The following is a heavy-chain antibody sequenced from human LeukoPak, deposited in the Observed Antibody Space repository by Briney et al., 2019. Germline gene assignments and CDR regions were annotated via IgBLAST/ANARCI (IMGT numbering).Heavy chain of an antibody. V-gene: IGHV3-74*01. Sequence: GGSLRLSCEASGLSLSTYWMHWVRQAPGKGLVWVTHINNDGTGTTYADSVKGRFTISRDNAKNTLDLQMNSLRAEDTAVYYCVRDSNLSFDYWGQGTLVTVSS. J-gene: IGHJ4*01. CDR2: INNDGTGT. CDR3: VRDSNLSFDY. CDR1: GLSLSTYW. D-gene: IGHD1-14*01.